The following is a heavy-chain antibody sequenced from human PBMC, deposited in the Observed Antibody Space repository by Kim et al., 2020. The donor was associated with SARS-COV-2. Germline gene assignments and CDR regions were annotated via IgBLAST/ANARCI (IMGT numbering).Heavy chain of an antibody. CDR2: INPSGGST. CDR3: ARETQSEGSGDPRPVGSFDP. V-gene: IGHV1-46*01. J-gene: IGHJ5*02. D-gene: IGHD3-10*01. CDR1: GYTFTSYY. Sequence: ASVKVSCKASGYTFTSYYMHWVRQAPGQGLEWMGIINPSGGSTSYAQKFQGRVTMTRDTSTSTVYMELSSLRSEDTAVYYCARETQSEGSGDPRPVGSFDPWGQGTLVTVSS.